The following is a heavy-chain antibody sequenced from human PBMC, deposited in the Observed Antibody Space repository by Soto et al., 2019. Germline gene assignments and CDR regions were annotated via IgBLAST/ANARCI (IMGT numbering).Heavy chain of an antibody. Sequence: PXGSLLLSCVASGFTFSDYGIHWVRQARDKGLEWGAVVWFDGSIQYYGDSVKGRFTISRDNSNNTVDLRMNNLRAEDTAVYYCARVDFGGNSYYFDYWGQGPPVTVSS. D-gene: IGHD1-7*01. CDR1: GFTFSDYG. V-gene: IGHV3-33*01. CDR2: VWFDGSIQ. CDR3: ARVDFGGNSYYFDY. J-gene: IGHJ4*02.